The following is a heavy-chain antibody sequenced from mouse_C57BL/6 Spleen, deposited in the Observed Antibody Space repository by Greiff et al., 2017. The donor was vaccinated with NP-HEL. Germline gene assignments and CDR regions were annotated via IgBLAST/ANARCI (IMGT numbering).Heavy chain of an antibody. V-gene: IGHV1-82*01. D-gene: IGHD4-1*01. CDR3: ARYSNWGYFDY. J-gene: IGHJ2*01. Sequence: QVQLKESGPELVKPGASVKISCKASGYAFSSSWMNWVKQRPGKGLEWIGRIYPGDGDTNYNGKFKGKATLTADKSSSTAYMQLSSLTSEDSAVYFCARYSNWGYFDYWGQGTTLTVSS. CDR1: GYAFSSSW. CDR2: IYPGDGDT.